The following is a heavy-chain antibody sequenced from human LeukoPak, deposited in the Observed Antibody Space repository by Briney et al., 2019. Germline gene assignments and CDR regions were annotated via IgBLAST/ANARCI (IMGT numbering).Heavy chain of an antibody. J-gene: IGHJ6*02. V-gene: IGHV3-23*01. CDR3: AKDLRRYSSDWHYDFYAMDV. D-gene: IGHD6-19*01. CDR2: ISTGGDRT. Sequence: PGGSLRLSCAASGFTFSSYAMSWVRQAPGKGLEWVSSISTGGDRTYYADSVKGRFTVSRDNSKNTLYLQMNSLRAEDTAVYYCAKDLRRYSSDWHYDFYAMDVWGQGTTVTVSS. CDR1: GFTFSSYA.